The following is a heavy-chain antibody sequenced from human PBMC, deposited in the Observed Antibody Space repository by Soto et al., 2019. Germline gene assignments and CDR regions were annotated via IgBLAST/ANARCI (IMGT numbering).Heavy chain of an antibody. CDR3: ARDLVPSITIFGVVIHYGMDV. CDR1: GFTFSSYS. D-gene: IGHD3-3*01. V-gene: IGHV3-21*01. CDR2: ISSSSSYI. Sequence: GGSLRLSCAASGFTFSSYSINFFRHSPLKWLEWVSSISSSSSYIYYADSVKGRFTISRDNAKNSLYLQMNSLRAEDTAVYYCARDLVPSITIFGVVIHYGMDVWGQGTTVTVSS. J-gene: IGHJ6*02.